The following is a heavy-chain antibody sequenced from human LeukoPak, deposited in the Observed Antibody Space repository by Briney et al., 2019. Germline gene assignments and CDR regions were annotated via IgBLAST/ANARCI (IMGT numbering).Heavy chain of an antibody. CDR1: GFTFSSYA. CDR3: AKGVGSGWAFDY. Sequence: GRSLRLSCAASGFTFSSYAMHWVRQAPGKGLEWVAVISYDGSNKYYADSVKGRFTISRDNSKNTLYLQMNSLRAEDTAVYYCAKGVGSGWAFDYWGQGTLVTVSS. V-gene: IGHV3-30*04. CDR2: ISYDGSNK. J-gene: IGHJ4*02. D-gene: IGHD6-19*01.